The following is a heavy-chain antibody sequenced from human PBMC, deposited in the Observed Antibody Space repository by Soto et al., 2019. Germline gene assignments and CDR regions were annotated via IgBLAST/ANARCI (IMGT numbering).Heavy chain of an antibody. J-gene: IGHJ4*02. Sequence: SETLSLTCAVSGDSFSINTWCTWVRQPPGKGVEWIGEIYHSGTTNYNPSLKGRVTISADRSKNQFSLRLTSVTAADTAVYYCAVPGSGDFDYWGQGTLVTVSS. V-gene: IGHV4-4*02. CDR1: GDSFSINTW. CDR2: IYHSGTT. CDR3: AVPGSGDFDY. D-gene: IGHD5-12*01.